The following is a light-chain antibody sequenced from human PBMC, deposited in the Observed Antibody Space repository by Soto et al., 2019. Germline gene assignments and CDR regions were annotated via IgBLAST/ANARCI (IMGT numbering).Light chain of an antibody. CDR1: SSNIESNT. J-gene: IGLJ3*02. Sequence: QSVLTQPPSASGTPGQRVTISCSGSSSNIESNTVNWYQQLPGTAPKLLISSDNLRPSGVPDRFSGSKSGTSASLAISWLQSEDEADYYCATWDDNLSGCVFGGGTKLTVL. CDR2: SDN. V-gene: IGLV1-44*01. CDR3: ATWDDNLSGCV.